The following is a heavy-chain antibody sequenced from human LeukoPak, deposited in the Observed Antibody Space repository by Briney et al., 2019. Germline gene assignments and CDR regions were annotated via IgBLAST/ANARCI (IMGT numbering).Heavy chain of an antibody. Sequence: HPGRSLRLSCAASGFTFDDYAMHWVRQAPGKGLEWVSGISWNSGSIGYADSVKGRFTISRDNAKNSLYLQMNSLRAEDTALYYCAKDMFRSSWYYFDYWGQGTLVTVSS. CDR3: AKDMFRSSWYYFDY. CDR1: GFTFDDYA. J-gene: IGHJ4*02. V-gene: IGHV3-9*01. D-gene: IGHD6-13*01. CDR2: ISWNSGSI.